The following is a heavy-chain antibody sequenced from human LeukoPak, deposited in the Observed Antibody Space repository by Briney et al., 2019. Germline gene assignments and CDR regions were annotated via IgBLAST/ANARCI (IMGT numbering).Heavy chain of an antibody. CDR3: ARGGPGVFAY. Sequence: GGSLRLSCAASGFTFSSYSMNWVRQAPGKGLEWVSSISSSSSYIYYADSVKGRFTISRDNAKNSLYLQMNSLRAEGTAVYFCARGGPGVFAYWGQGTLVTVSS. CDR1: GFTFSSYS. CDR2: ISSSSSYI. D-gene: IGHD3-10*01. V-gene: IGHV3-21*04. J-gene: IGHJ4*02.